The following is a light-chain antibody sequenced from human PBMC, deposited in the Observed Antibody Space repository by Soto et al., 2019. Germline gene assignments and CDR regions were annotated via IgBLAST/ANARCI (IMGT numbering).Light chain of an antibody. J-gene: IGLJ1*01. V-gene: IGLV1-44*01. CDR1: TSDVGRYDY. CDR2: IND. Sequence: QSALTQPASVSGSPGQSITISCTGTTSDVGRYDYVSWYQQLPGAAPKLLIYINDQRPSGVPDRFSGSKSGTSASLAISGLQPEDEADYYCAAWDDSLNALFGTGTKLTVL. CDR3: AAWDDSLNAL.